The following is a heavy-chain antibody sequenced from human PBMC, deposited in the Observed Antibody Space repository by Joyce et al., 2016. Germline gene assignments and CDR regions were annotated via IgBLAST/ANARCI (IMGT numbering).Heavy chain of an antibody. Sequence: HLQESGPGLVKPSKTLSLTCTISGDSFSGTSYYWSWIRQSPGKGLEWLGFIYNSETTHYNPSLGGRLSISGGAAKKQFSLRLTSVTSADTAVYYCATSLPSRVGGFQFFGMDVWGQGTTVIVS. CDR2: IYNSETT. D-gene: IGHD3-10*01. J-gene: IGHJ6*02. CDR1: GDSFSGTSYY. V-gene: IGHV4-61*01. CDR3: ATSLPSRVGGFQFFGMDV.